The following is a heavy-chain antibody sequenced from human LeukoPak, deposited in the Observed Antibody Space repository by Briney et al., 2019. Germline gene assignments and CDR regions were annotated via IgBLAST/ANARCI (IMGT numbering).Heavy chain of an antibody. V-gene: IGHV3-48*01. Sequence: PGGSLRLSCAASGLASSSSATNWVRQTPGKGLEWLSYSSASSSDVYYADSVKGRFTISRDNAKSSLYLQMNSLTAEDTAIYFCARGRDHAFDIWGQGTRVTVSS. CDR3: ARGRDHAFDI. CDR1: GLASSSSA. J-gene: IGHJ3*02. CDR2: SSASSSDV.